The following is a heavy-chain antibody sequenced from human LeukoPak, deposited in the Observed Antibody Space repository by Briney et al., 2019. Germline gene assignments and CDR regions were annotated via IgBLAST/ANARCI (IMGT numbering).Heavy chain of an antibody. CDR2: MSGSGGST. J-gene: IGHJ4*02. D-gene: IGHD5-12*01. CDR3: AKAIVATINSGIDY. CDR1: GFTFSSYA. Sequence: PGGSLRLSCAASGFTFSSYAMSWVRQAPGKGLEWVSAMSGSGGSTYYADSVRGRFTISRDNSKNTLYLQMNSLTAEDTAIYYCAKAIVATINSGIDYWGQGTLVTVSS. V-gene: IGHV3-23*01.